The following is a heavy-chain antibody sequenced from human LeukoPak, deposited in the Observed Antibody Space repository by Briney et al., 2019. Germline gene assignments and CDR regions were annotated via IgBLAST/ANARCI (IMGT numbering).Heavy chain of an antibody. J-gene: IGHJ4*02. CDR3: ARTDYYDSSGYPPPPHPFDY. CDR1: GFTFSSYS. D-gene: IGHD3-22*01. CDR2: ISSSSSYI. V-gene: IGHV3-21*01. Sequence: GGSLRLSCAASGFTFSSYSMNWVRQAPGKGLEWVSSISSSSSYIYYADSVKGRFTISRDSAKNSLYLQMNSLRAEDTAVYYCARTDYYDSSGYPPPPHPFDYWGQGTLVTVSS.